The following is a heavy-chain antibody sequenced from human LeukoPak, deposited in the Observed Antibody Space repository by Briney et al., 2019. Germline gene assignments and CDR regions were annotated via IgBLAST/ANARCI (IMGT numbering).Heavy chain of an antibody. CDR2: ISYDGSKQ. J-gene: IGHJ4*02. V-gene: IGHV3-30*03. CDR1: GFTFSSYG. CDR3: ATGVGELDYFDY. Sequence: PGGSLRLSCVVSGFTFSSYGMHWVRQAPGKGLQWVAVISYDGSKQYYADSVKGRFTISRDNSKNTFYLQMNSLRAEDTAVYYCATGVGELDYFDYWGQGTLVTVSS. D-gene: IGHD3-10*01.